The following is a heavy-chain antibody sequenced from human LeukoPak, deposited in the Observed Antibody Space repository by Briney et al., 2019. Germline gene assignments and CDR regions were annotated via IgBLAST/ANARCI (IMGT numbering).Heavy chain of an antibody. V-gene: IGHV4-59*01. CDR2: IYYSGST. J-gene: IGHJ4*02. D-gene: IGHD6-13*01. CDR1: GGSISSYY. Sequence: PSETLSLTCTVSGGSISSYYWSWIRQPPGKGLEWIGYIYYSGSTNYIPSPKSRVTISVDTSKNQFSLKLSSVTAADTAVYYCARAQVGDSSWHFDYWGQGTLVTVSS. CDR3: ARAQVGDSSWHFDY.